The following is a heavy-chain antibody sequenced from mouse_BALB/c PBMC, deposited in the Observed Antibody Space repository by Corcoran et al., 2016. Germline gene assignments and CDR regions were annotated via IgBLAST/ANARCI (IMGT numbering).Heavy chain of an antibody. CDR3: AITWDWYFNV. CDR1: GFDFSRYW. J-gene: IGHJ1*01. V-gene: IGHV4-1*02. Sequence: EVKLLESGGGLVQPGGSLKLSCAASGFDFSRYWRSWVRQAPGKGLEWIGEINSDSSTINYTPSLKDKFIISRDNAKNTLYLQMSKVRSEDTALYYCAITWDWYFNVWGAGTTVTVSS. D-gene: IGHD4-1*01. CDR2: INSDSSTI.